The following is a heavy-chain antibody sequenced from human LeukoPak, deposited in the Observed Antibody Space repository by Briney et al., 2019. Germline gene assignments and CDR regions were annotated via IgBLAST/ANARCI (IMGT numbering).Heavy chain of an antibody. Sequence: PSETLSFSCNDPGDSVSSGDWTWIRQSPAKGLEWIGFIYDNGVTDYNPSLKSRLIISLDTSKNQFSLNLRSVSAADSAIYYCAGRGHRYSRAWGQGILVTVSS. CDR3: AGRGHRYSRA. D-gene: IGHD2-15*01. J-gene: IGHJ1*01. CDR1: GDSVSSGD. CDR2: IYDNGVT. V-gene: IGHV4-4*09.